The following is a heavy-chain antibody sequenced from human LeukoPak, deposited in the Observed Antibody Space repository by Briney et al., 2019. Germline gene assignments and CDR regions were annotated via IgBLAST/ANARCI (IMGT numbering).Heavy chain of an antibody. CDR2: IYPGDSDT. D-gene: IGHD6-25*01. V-gene: IGHV5-51*01. J-gene: IGHJ4*02. Sequence: GESLKISCKGSGYTFTTYWIAWVRQKPGEGLQWLGIIYPGDSDTRYSPSFQGQVTISVDKSINTAYLQWSSLKASDTAMYYCPRHHSSGWSRRGGIFDFWGQGTLVTVSS. CDR1: GYTFTTYW. CDR3: PRHHSSGWSRRGGIFDF.